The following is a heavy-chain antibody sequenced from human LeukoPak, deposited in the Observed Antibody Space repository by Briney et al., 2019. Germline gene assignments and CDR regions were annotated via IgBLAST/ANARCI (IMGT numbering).Heavy chain of an antibody. Sequence: AGTLSLTCTVSGGSISSNSYYWGWIRQPPGKGLEWIGSIYYSGSTYYNPSLKSRVTISVDTSKNQFSLKLTSVTAADTAVYYCARLPAYCSTTSCSFDSWGQGTLVAVSS. CDR1: GGSISSNSYY. D-gene: IGHD2-2*01. CDR2: IYYSGST. CDR3: ARLPAYCSTTSCSFDS. V-gene: IGHV4-39*01. J-gene: IGHJ4*02.